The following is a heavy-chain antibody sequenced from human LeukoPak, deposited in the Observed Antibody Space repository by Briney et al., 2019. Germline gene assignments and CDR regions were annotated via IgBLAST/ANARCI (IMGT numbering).Heavy chain of an antibody. CDR3: TTSSRGDFDF. D-gene: IGHD3-10*01. J-gene: IGHJ4*02. Sequence: GGSLRLSCSASGFTFNIAWMSWVRQAPGKGLEWVGRIKDKDAGGTTDFAAPVKGRFSISRDDSTHTLTLEMNSLRAEDTAVYYCTTSSRGDFDFWGQGALVTVSS. V-gene: IGHV3-15*05. CDR2: IKDKDAGGTT. CDR1: GFTFNIAW.